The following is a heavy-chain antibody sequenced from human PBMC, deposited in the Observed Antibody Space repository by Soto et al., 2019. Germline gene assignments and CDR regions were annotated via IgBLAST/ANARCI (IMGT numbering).Heavy chain of an antibody. J-gene: IGHJ4*02. CDR2: INQGGSES. CDR3: ARSASTGSVDY. CDR1: GFTFGIYW. V-gene: IGHV3-7*03. Sequence: EVHLVESGGDLVQPGGSLRLYCAASGFTFGIYWMSWVRQAPGKGLEWVANINQGGSESYYVDSAEGRFAISRDNARNSLYLQMHSLRAEDTAMYYCARSASTGSVDYWGQGTLVTVSS.